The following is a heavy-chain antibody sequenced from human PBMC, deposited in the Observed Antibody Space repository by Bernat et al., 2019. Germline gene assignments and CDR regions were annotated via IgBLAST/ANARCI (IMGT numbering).Heavy chain of an antibody. D-gene: IGHD6-19*01. CDR3: AVEAVAGTEYFQH. V-gene: IGHV4-39*01. Sequence: QLQLQESGPGLVKPSETLSLTCTVSGGSISSSSYYWGWIRQPPGKGLEWIGSIYYCGSTYYNPSLESRVTISVDTSKNQFSLKLSSVTAADTAVYYCAVEAVAGTEYFQHWGQGTLVTVSS. CDR2: IYYCGST. J-gene: IGHJ1*01. CDR1: GGSISSSSYY.